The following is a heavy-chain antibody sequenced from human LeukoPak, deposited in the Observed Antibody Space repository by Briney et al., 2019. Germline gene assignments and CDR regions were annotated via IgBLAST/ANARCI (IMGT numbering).Heavy chain of an antibody. CDR1: GFTFSSYS. J-gene: IGHJ3*02. CDR2: ISSSSSYI. CDR3: ARNDYTNYKDALDI. V-gene: IGHV3-21*01. Sequence: GGSLRLSCAASGFTFSSYSMNWVRQAPGKGLEWVSSISSSSSYIYYADSVKGRFTISRDNAKNSLYLQMNSLRVEDTAVYYCARNDYTNYKDALDIWGRGTKVTVSS. D-gene: IGHD4-11*01.